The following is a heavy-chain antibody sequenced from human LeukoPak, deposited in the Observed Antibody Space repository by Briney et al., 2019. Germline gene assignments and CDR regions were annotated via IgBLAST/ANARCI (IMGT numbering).Heavy chain of an antibody. J-gene: IGHJ4*02. CDR1: GFTFTSYW. CDR2: IKQDGSGK. D-gene: IGHD3-10*01. V-gene: IGHV3-7*01. CDR3: ARNYYYRFDY. Sequence: GGSLRLSCAASGFTFTSYWMTWVRQAPGKGRECVANIKQDGSGKNYVDSLRGRFTISRDNAKDSLYLQMNSLRAEDTAVYFCARNYYYRFDYWGQGTLVAVSS.